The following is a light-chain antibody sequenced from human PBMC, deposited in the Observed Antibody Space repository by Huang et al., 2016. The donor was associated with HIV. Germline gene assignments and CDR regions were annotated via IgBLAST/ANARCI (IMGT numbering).Light chain of an antibody. V-gene: IGKV2-30*02. CDR2: KVA. J-gene: IGKJ1*01. Sequence: DVIMTQSPLLLPVTLGQPAAISCRSSQTLVHTDGNTYLNWFLQRPGQSPRRLIYKVANRDSGVPDRFTGSGSGIEFTLTISRVEAEDVGIYYCMQGTHWPPGTFGQGTNMEIK. CDR1: QTLVHTDGNTY. CDR3: MQGTHWPPGT.